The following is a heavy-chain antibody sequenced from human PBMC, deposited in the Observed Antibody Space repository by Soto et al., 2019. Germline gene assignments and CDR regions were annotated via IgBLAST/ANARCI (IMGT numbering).Heavy chain of an antibody. CDR1: GFTFSSYA. J-gene: IGHJ4*02. V-gene: IGHV3-30-3*01. Sequence: QVQLVESGGGVVQPGRSLRLSCAASGFTFSSYAMHWVRQAPGKGLEWVAVISYDGSNKYYADSVKGRFTISRDNSKNTRYLQMNSLRAEDTAVYYCARRPMTTVTTGDYWGQGTLVTVSS. D-gene: IGHD4-4*01. CDR3: ARRPMTTVTTGDY. CDR2: ISYDGSNK.